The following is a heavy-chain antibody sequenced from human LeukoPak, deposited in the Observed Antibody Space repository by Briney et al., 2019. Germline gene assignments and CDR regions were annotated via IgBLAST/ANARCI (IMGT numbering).Heavy chain of an antibody. CDR2: IYYSGST. V-gene: IGHV4-59*12. D-gene: IGHD1-26*01. CDR1: GGSINSYY. J-gene: IGHJ4*02. CDR3: ASCIVGATTYYFDY. Sequence: SETLSLTCTVSGGSINSYYWSWIRQPPGKGVEWIGYIYYSGSTNYNPSLKSRVTISVDTSKNQFSLKLSSVTAADTAVYYCASCIVGATTYYFDYWGQGTLVTVSS.